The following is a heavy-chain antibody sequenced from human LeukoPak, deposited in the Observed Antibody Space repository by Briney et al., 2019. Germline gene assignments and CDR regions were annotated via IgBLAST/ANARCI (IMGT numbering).Heavy chain of an antibody. V-gene: IGHV3-23*01. CDR1: GFTFSSYA. CDR2: ISASGSRT. Sequence: PGESLRLSCAASGFTFSSYAMNWVRQAPGKGLEWVSVISASGSRTYYADSVKGRFTISRDNSKNTLYLQMNSLRAEDTAVYYCATTGYSSRNYWGQGTLVTVSS. D-gene: IGHD6-13*01. CDR3: ATTGYSSRNY. J-gene: IGHJ4*02.